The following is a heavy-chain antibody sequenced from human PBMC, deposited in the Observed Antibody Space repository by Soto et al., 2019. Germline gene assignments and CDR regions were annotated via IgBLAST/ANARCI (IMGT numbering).Heavy chain of an antibody. CDR3: VTSLNYDFWRDGGRHYYFDY. D-gene: IGHD3-3*01. Sequence: QVQLQESGPGLVTPSGTLSLTCAVSGGSISSSYWWNWVRQPPGKGLEWIGKIYHSGSTNYNPSLKNRVTISVDKSNNQFSLRLSSVTVADTAVYFCVTSLNYDFWRDGGRHYYFDYWGQGTLVTVSS. V-gene: IGHV4-4*02. J-gene: IGHJ4*02. CDR1: GGSISSSYW. CDR2: IYHSGST.